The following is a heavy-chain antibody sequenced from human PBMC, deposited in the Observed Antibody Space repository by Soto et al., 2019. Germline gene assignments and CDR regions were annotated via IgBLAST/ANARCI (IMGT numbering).Heavy chain of an antibody. V-gene: IGHV3-30*18. Sequence: QEQLLESGGGVVQPGRSLRLSCAASGLSFRNYGMHWVRQAPGKGLEWVAVIAYDGSKQDYADSVRGRLTISRDNSKNTMYLQMNILRPDASAVYYCAKGWGWRFLGEAFEIWGQGTMVTVFS. CDR3: AKGWGWRFLGEAFEI. CDR1: GLSFRNYG. D-gene: IGHD3-16*01. J-gene: IGHJ3*02. CDR2: IAYDGSKQ.